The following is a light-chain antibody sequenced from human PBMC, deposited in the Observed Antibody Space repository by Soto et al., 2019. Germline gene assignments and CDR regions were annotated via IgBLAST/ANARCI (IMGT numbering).Light chain of an antibody. CDR3: QHYGNSPLT. V-gene: IGKV3-20*01. CDR2: GAS. J-gene: IGKJ5*01. Sequence: EIVLTQSPGTLSLSPGERAILSYSASQSVSSSQLAWYQQKPGQAPRLLVYGASSRATGIPDRFSGSVSGTDFTLTISRLEPEDFAVYYCQHYGNSPLTFGQGTRLEIK. CDR1: QSVSSSQ.